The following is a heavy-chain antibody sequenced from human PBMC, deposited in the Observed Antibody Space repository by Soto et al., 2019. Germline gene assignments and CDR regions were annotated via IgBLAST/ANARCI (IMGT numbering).Heavy chain of an antibody. D-gene: IGHD3-22*01. CDR2: ISYGGSNK. V-gene: IGHV3-30-3*01. CDR3: AREWLPYYYGMDV. J-gene: IGHJ6*02. CDR1: GFTCSSYA. Sequence: GGSLRLSCAASGFTCSSYAMHWVRQAPGKGLEWVAVISYGGSNKYYADSVKGRFTISRDNSKNTLYLQMNSLRAEDTAVYYCAREWLPYYYGMDVWGQGNKVTVS.